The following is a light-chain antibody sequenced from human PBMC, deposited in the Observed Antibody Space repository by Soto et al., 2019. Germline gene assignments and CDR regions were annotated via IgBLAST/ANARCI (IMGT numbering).Light chain of an antibody. CDR3: QQYGSSTGT. J-gene: IGKJ3*01. CDR1: QSVDSSY. Sequence: EIVLTQSPGTLSFSPGERATLSCRASQSVDSSYLAWYQQKPGQAPRLLIYGASIRATGIPDRFSGSGSGTDFTLTINRLQPEDFAVYYCQQYGSSTGTFGPGTKLDIK. CDR2: GAS. V-gene: IGKV3-20*01.